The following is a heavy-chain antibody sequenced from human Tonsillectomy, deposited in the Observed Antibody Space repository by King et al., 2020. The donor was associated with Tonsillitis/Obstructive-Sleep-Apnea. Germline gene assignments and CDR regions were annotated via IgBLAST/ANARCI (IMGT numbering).Heavy chain of an antibody. CDR1: GGSVSSYSYY. Sequence: VQLQESGPGLVKPSETLSLTCTVSGGSVSSYSYYWSWILQPPGKGLEWIGYIYYSGSTNYNPSLKIRVTISVDTSKNQFSLKLSSMTAADTAVYYCARARPVLYSSSWNGYYFDYWGQGTLVTVSS. CDR3: ARARPVLYSSSWNGYYFDY. V-gene: IGHV4-61*01. CDR2: IYYSGST. J-gene: IGHJ4*02. D-gene: IGHD6-13*01.